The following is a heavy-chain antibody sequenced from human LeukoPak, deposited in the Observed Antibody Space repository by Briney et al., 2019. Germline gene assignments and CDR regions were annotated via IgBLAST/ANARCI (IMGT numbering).Heavy chain of an antibody. J-gene: IGHJ6*02. D-gene: IGHD3-9*01. Sequence: SETLSLTCTVSGGSISSGSYYWSWIRQPAGKGLEWIGRIYTSGSTNYNPSLKSRVTISVDTSKDQFSLKLSSVTAADTAVYYCARDPFDWLFRNYYGMDVWGQGTTVTVSS. V-gene: IGHV4-61*02. CDR1: GGSISSGSYY. CDR3: ARDPFDWLFRNYYGMDV. CDR2: IYTSGST.